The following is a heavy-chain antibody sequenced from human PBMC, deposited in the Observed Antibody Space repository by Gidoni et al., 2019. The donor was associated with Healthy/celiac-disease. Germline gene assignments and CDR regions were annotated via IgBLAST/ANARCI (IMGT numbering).Heavy chain of an antibody. CDR2: ISWNSGSI. Sequence: EVQLVESGGGLVQPGRSLRLSCAASGFTFDDYAMHWVRPAPGKGLEWVSGISWNSGSIGYADSGKGRFTISRDNAKNSLYLQMNSLRAEDTALYYCAKDIGYCSGGSCQGGWFDPWGQGTLVTVSS. D-gene: IGHD2-15*01. CDR1: GFTFDDYA. CDR3: AKDIGYCSGGSCQGGWFDP. J-gene: IGHJ5*02. V-gene: IGHV3-9*01.